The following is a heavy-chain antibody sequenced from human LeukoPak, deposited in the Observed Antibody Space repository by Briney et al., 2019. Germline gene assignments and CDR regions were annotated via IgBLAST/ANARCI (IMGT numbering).Heavy chain of an antibody. V-gene: IGHV3-30*18. CDR1: GFTFSSYG. CDR3: AKAGGYCPY. J-gene: IGHJ4*02. Sequence: GGSLRLSCAASGFTFSSYGMHWVRQAPGKGLEWVAVISYDGSNKYYADSVKGRFTISRDNSKNTLYLQMSSLRAEDTAVYYCAKAGGYCPYWGQGTLVTVSS. D-gene: IGHD3-22*01. CDR2: ISYDGSNK.